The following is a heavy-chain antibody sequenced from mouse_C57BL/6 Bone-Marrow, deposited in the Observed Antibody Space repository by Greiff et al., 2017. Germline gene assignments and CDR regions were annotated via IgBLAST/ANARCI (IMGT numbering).Heavy chain of an antibody. D-gene: IGHD1-1*01. CDR1: GFSFNTYA. CDR3: VRNGPYGGFDY. CDR2: IRSKSNNYAT. V-gene: IGHV10-1*01. J-gene: IGHJ2*01. Sequence: EVQLVESGGGLVQPKGSLKLSCAASGFSFNTYAMNWVRQAPGKGLEWVALIRSKSNNYATYYADSVKDRFTISRDDSKSMLYLQMNNLKTKDTAMYYFVRNGPYGGFDYWGQGTTLTVSS.